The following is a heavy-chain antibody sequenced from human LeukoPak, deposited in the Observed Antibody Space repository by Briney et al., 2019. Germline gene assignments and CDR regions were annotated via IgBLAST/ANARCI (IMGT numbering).Heavy chain of an antibody. CDR1: GFTFSSYT. D-gene: IGHD2-15*01. CDR2: ISGSGGST. V-gene: IGHV3-23*01. CDR3: AKAPRGAVAAGYYFDY. Sequence: GGSLRLSCAASGFTFSSYTMSWVRQAPGKGLEWVSAISGSGGSTYYADSVKGRFTISRDNSKNTLYLQMNSLRAEDTAVYYCAKAPRGAVAAGYYFDYWGQGTLVTVSS. J-gene: IGHJ4*02.